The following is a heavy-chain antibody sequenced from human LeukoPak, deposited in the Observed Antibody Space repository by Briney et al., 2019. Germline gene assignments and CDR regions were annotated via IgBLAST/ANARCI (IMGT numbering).Heavy chain of an antibody. V-gene: IGHV1-18*01. CDR3: ARARLLRYYDWLLYHSNWFDP. J-gene: IGHJ5*02. CDR2: ISAYNGNT. Sequence: ASVKVSCKASGYTFTNYGISWVRQAPGQGLEWMGWISAYNGNTNYAQKLQGRVTMTTDTSTSTAYMELRRLRSDDTAVYYCARARLLRYYDWLLYHSNWFDPWGQGTLVTVSS. D-gene: IGHD3-9*01. CDR1: GYTFTNYG.